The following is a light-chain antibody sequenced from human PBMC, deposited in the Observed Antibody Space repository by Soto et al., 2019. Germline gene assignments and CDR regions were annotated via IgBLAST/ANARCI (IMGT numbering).Light chain of an antibody. CDR1: SSDVGGYNY. CDR2: DVS. Sequence: QSAPTQPSPLFWSPXQAITISCTGTSSDVGGYNYVSWYQQHPGKGPKLMIYDVSNRPSGVSNRFSGSKSGNTASLTISGLQAEDEADYYCSSYTSTTSRVFGAGTKVTVL. CDR3: SSYTSTTSRV. J-gene: IGLJ1*01. V-gene: IGLV2-14*01.